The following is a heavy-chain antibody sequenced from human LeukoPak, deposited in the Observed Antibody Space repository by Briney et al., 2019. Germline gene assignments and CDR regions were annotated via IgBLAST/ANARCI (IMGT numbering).Heavy chain of an antibody. CDR2: INPSGGST. Sequence: ASVKVSCKASGYTFSNYYIHWVRQAPGQGLEWTGIINPSGGSTSYAQKFQGRVTMTRDTSTSTVYMELSSLRSEDTAVYYCAREGPYSDSSRSRFDYWGQGTLVTVSS. CDR3: AREGPYSDSSRSRFDY. J-gene: IGHJ4*02. CDR1: GYTFSNYY. D-gene: IGHD6-6*01. V-gene: IGHV1-46*01.